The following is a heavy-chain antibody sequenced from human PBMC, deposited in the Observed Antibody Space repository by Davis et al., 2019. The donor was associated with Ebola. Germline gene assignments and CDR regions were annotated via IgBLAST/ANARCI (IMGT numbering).Heavy chain of an antibody. CDR2: ISAYNGNT. Sequence: ASVKVSCKASGYTFTSYGISWVRQAPGQGLEWMGWISAYNGNTNYAQKLQGRVTMTTDTSTSTAYMELRSLRSDDTAVYYCAKDLTVVVPAAIGGMDVWGQGTTVTVSS. CDR3: AKDLTVVVPAAIGGMDV. J-gene: IGHJ6*02. D-gene: IGHD2-2*01. CDR1: GYTFTSYG. V-gene: IGHV1-18*01.